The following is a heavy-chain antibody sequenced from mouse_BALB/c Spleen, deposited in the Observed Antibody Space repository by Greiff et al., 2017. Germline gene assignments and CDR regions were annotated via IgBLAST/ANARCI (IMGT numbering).Heavy chain of an antibody. J-gene: IGHJ3*01. CDR3: ARAGYEDYDGFAY. CDR1: GFTFTDYY. V-gene: IGHV7-3*02. Sequence: EVMLVESGGGLVQPGGSLRLSCATSGFTFTDYYMSWVRQPPGKALEWLGFIRNKANGYTTEYSASVKGRFTISRDNSQSILYLQMNTLRAEDSATYYCARAGYEDYDGFAYWGQGTLVTVSA. CDR2: IRNKANGYTT. D-gene: IGHD2-4*01.